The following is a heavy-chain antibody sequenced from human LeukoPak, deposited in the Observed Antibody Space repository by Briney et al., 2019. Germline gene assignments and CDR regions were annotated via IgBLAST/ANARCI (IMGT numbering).Heavy chain of an antibody. J-gene: IGHJ4*02. CDR3: ARESITMIRGAIDY. D-gene: IGHD3-10*01. CDR2: INPNSGGT. CDR1: GYTFTGYY. V-gene: IGHV1-2*02. Sequence: ASVKVSCKASGYTFTGYYMHWVRQAPGQGLEWMGWINPNSGGTNYAQKFQGRVTITRDTSASTAYMELSSLRSEDTAVYYCARESITMIRGAIDYWGQGTLVTVSS.